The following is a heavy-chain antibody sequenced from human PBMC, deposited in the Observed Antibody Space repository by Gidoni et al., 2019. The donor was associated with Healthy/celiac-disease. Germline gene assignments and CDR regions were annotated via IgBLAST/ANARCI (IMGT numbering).Heavy chain of an antibody. CDR2: INHSGST. CDR3: ARCNDFWSGYYHWYFDL. J-gene: IGHJ2*01. D-gene: IGHD3-3*01. Sequence: QVQLQQWGAGLLKPSETLSLTCAVYGGSFSGYYWRWIRQPPGKGLEWIGEINHSGSTNYNPSLKSRVTISVDTSKNQFSLKLSSVTAADTAVYYCARCNDFWSGYYHWYFDLWGRGTLVTVSS. V-gene: IGHV4-34*01. CDR1: GGSFSGYY.